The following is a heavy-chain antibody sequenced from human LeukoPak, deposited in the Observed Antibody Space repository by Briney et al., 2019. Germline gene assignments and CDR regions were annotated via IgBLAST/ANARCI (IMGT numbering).Heavy chain of an antibody. V-gene: IGHV3-23*01. Sequence: GGSLRLSCAASGFTFTSVAMNWVRQAPGQGLEWVSTITGSDDETYYGDSVKGGFTISRDYSSNTVYLQMNSLRSEDTAIYYCAKGPQLYSGYHPNFWGQGTLVTVSS. CDR2: ITGSDDET. CDR1: GFTFTSVA. D-gene: IGHD5-12*01. CDR3: AKGPQLYSGYHPNF. J-gene: IGHJ4*02.